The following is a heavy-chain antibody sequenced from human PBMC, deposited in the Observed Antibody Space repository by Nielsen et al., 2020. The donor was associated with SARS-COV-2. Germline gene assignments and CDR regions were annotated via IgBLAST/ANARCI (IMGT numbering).Heavy chain of an antibody. V-gene: IGHV4-59*13. J-gene: IGHJ6*02. D-gene: IGHD6-13*01. Sequence: SETLFLTCTVSGGSISSYYWSWIRQPPGKGLEWIGYIYYSGSTNYNPSLKSRVTISVDTSKNQFSLKLSSVTAADTAVYYCARSSSWYDYYYYGMDVWGQGTTVTVSS. CDR3: ARSSSWYDYYYYGMDV. CDR1: GGSISSYY. CDR2: IYYSGST.